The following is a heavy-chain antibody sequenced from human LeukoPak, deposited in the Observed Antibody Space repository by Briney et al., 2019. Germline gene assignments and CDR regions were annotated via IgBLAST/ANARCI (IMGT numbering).Heavy chain of an antibody. CDR2: ISYDGSNK. J-gene: IGHJ4*02. D-gene: IGHD3-10*01. CDR3: ARDSSLWFGELFR. CDR1: GFTFSSYA. V-gene: IGHV3-30-3*01. Sequence: PGGSLRLSCAASGFTFSSYAMHWVRQAPGKGLEWVAVISYDGSNKYYADSVKGRFTISRDNSKKTLYLQMNSLRAEDTAVYYCARDSSLWFGELFRWGQGTLVTVSS.